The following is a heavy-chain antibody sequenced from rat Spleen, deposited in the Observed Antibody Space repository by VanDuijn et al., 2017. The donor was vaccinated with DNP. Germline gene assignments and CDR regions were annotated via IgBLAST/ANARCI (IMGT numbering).Heavy chain of an antibody. CDR2: ISYNGGTP. V-gene: IGHV5-7*01. Sequence: EVQLVESDGGLVQPGRSLKLSCAVSGFTFNDYYMAWVRQAPAKGLEWVATISYNGGTPYYRDSVKGRFTIYRDNAQSTLYLQMDSLRSEDTATYYCARHRTIMPYYYSMDAWGQGASVTVSS. CDR3: ARHRTIMPYYYSMDA. D-gene: IGHD1-12*01. CDR1: GFTFNDYY. J-gene: IGHJ4*01.